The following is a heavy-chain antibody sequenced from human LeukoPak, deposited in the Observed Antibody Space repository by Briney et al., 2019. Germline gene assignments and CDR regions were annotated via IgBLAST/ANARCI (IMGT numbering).Heavy chain of an antibody. Sequence: PSETLSLTCTVSGDSVSSDSWTWIRQPPGKGLEWIGHISYSGSTNYNPSLKSRVTISVDTSKNQFSLRLSSVTAADPAVYYCARDGEGDGGWDYWGQGTLVTVSS. CDR3: ARDGEGDGGWDY. CDR1: GDSVSSDS. J-gene: IGHJ4*02. D-gene: IGHD7-27*01. CDR2: ISYSGST. V-gene: IGHV4-59*02.